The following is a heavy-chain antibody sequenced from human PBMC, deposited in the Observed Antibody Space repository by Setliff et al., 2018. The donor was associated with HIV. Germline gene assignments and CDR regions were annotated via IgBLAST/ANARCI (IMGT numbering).Heavy chain of an antibody. CDR1: GMSVSGYY. V-gene: IGHV4-59*02. CDR3: ARDHELGAFDL. Sequence: PSETLSLTCRVSGMSVSGYYWSWIRQSPGKGLEWIGYIYHTGTTSYNPSLKSRVTIQIDRSNNHFSLNLRSATTADTAVYFCARDHELGAFDLWGQGTRVTVSS. D-gene: IGHD1-26*01. J-gene: IGHJ3*01. CDR2: IYHTGTT.